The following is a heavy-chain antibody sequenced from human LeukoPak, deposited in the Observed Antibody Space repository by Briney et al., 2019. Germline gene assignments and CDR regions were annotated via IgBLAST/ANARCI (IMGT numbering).Heavy chain of an antibody. Sequence: GVSLRLSCAASGFTFISYSMNWVRQAPGKGLEWVSSISSSSSYIHYADSVKGRFTISRDNAKNSLYLQMSSLRADDTAVYYCASEIPNLRYCSSTSCDYWGQGTLVTVSS. CDR1: GFTFISYS. J-gene: IGHJ4*02. CDR3: ASEIPNLRYCSSTSCDY. CDR2: ISSSSSYI. V-gene: IGHV3-21*01. D-gene: IGHD2-2*01.